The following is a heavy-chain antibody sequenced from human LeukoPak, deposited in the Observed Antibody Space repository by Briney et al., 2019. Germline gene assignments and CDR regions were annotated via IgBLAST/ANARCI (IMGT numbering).Heavy chain of an antibody. J-gene: IGHJ4*02. V-gene: IGHV3-48*01. D-gene: IGHD3-3*01. Sequence: GGSLRLSCAASGFTFSNFVLNWVRQAPGRGLEWVSYIGSSATVTNYADAVEGRFTISRDNAAKSLYLQMDSLRVEDTAVYYCARGIAGRIATFGVIRGGYFDYWGQGTLVAVSS. CDR2: IGSSATVT. CDR1: GFTFSNFV. CDR3: ARGIAGRIATFGVIRGGYFDY.